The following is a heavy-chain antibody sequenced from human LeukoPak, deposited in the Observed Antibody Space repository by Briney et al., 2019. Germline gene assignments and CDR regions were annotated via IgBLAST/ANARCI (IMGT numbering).Heavy chain of an antibody. CDR2: ISAYNGNT. Sequence: ASVKVSCKASGYTFTSYDISWVRQAPGQGLEWMGWISAYNGNTNYAQKLQGRVTMTTDTSTSTAYMELRSLRSDDTAVYYCATWKPGIAAAGTGWYFDYWGQGTLVTVSS. V-gene: IGHV1-18*01. J-gene: IGHJ4*02. CDR1: GYTFTSYD. D-gene: IGHD6-13*01. CDR3: ATWKPGIAAAGTGWYFDY.